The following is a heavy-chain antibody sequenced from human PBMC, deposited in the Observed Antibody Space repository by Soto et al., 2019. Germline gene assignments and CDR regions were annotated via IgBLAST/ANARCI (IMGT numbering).Heavy chain of an antibody. Sequence: GGSLRLSCASSGLTVSSNYMNWVRQAPGKGLVWVSRINSDGSSTNYADSVKGRFTISRDNAKNTLYLQMNSLGADDTAVYYCARDQLYYNDISGRPLNAFDVWGQGT. V-gene: IGHV3-74*01. CDR3: ARDQLYYNDISGRPLNAFDV. D-gene: IGHD3-22*01. CDR1: GLTVSSNY. J-gene: IGHJ3*01. CDR2: INSDGSST.